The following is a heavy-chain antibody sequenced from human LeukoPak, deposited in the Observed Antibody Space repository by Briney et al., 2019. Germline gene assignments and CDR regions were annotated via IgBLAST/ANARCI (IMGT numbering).Heavy chain of an antibody. CDR2: IYYSGST. V-gene: IGHV4-59*01. D-gene: IGHD6-13*01. Sequence: PSETLSLTCTVSGGSISSYYWSWIRQPPGKGLEWIGYIYYSGSTNYNPSLKSRVTISVDTSKNQFSLKLRSVTAADTAVYYCARDAKYSSSWPFWGQGTLVTVSS. CDR3: ARDAKYSSSWPF. CDR1: GGSISSYY. J-gene: IGHJ4*02.